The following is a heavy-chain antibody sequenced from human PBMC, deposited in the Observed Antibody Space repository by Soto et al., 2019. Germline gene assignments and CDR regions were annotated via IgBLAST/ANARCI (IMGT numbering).Heavy chain of an antibody. J-gene: IGHJ4*02. D-gene: IGHD3-9*01. V-gene: IGHV3-30-3*01. CDR2: ISYDGSNK. Sequence: GGSLRLSCAASGFTFSSYAMHWVRQAPGKGLEWVAVISYDGSNKYYADSVKGRFTISRDNSKNTLYLQMNSLRAEDTAVYYCARDPHRYDILTGSFASIGHPFDYWGQGTLVTVSS. CDR1: GFTFSSYA. CDR3: ARDPHRYDILTGSFASIGHPFDY.